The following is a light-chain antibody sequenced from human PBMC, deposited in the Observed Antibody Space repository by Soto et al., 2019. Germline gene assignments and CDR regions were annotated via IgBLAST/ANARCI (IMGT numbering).Light chain of an antibody. CDR3: SSYAGSNNLM. V-gene: IGLV2-8*01. CDR1: SSDVGGYNY. J-gene: IGLJ3*02. CDR2: EVS. Sequence: QSALTQPPSASGSPGQSVTISCTGTSSDVGGYNYVSWYQQHPGKAPKLMIYEVSKRPSGVPDRVSGSKSGNTASLTVSGLQDEDEADYYCSSYAGSNNLMFGGGTQLNVL.